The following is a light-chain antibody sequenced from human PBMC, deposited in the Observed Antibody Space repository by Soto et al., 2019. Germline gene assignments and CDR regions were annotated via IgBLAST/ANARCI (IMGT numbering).Light chain of an antibody. CDR3: QHYRTS. J-gene: IGKJ4*01. V-gene: IGKV3-20*01. CDR2: VAS. Sequence: EIVLTQSPGTLSLSPGERATLSCRASQSVSSSYLAWYQQKPGQAPRQLIYVASSRATGIPDRFSGSGSGTDFTLTINRLEPEDFAVYYCQHYRTSFGGGTRVEIK. CDR1: QSVSSSY.